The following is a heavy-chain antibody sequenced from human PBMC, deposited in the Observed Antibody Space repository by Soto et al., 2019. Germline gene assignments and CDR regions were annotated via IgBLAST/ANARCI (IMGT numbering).Heavy chain of an antibody. CDR3: ATNFAPTQLTLCAS. D-gene: IGHD3-9*01. CDR1: GYTLTEFA. CDR2: LDSEDGDT. V-gene: IGHV1-24*01. J-gene: IGHJ4*02. Sequence: ASVKVSCKVSGYTLTEFAMHWVRQAPGKALEWMGGLDSEDGDTIYAQKFQGRVTITQDTSIHTAYMALSSLRYEDTDSYYCATNFAPTQLTLCASGGEGPLVT.